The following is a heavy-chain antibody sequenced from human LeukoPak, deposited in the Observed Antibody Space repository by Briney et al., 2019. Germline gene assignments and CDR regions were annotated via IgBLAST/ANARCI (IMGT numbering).Heavy chain of an antibody. CDR2: IYTSGST. V-gene: IGHV4-61*02. D-gene: IGHD3-22*01. J-gene: IGHJ3*02. Sequence: SETLSLTCTVSGDSISSGDYYWSWIRQPAGKGLEWIGRIYTSGSTNYNPSLKSRVTISVDTSKNQFSLKLSSVTAADTAVYYCARDRPPYDSSGINAFDIWGQGTMVTVSS. CDR1: GDSISSGDYY. CDR3: ARDRPPYDSSGINAFDI.